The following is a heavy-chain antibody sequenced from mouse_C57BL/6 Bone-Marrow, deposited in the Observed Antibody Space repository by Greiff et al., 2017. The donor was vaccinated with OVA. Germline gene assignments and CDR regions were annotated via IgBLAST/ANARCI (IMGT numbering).Heavy chain of an antibody. CDR3: ACNYYGNGCFDD. Sequence: VQLQQPGAELVKPGASVKLSCTASGFNFTGYYMHWVKQRPEQGLEWIGRIDPEDGDTKYTAKFQGKATLTVDTSSNTAYLQLSSLTSEDTAVYYCACNYYGNGCFDDWGTGTTVTVSS. D-gene: IGHD2-1*01. V-gene: IGHV14-2*01. J-gene: IGHJ1*03. CDR1: GFNFTGYY. CDR2: IDPEDGDT.